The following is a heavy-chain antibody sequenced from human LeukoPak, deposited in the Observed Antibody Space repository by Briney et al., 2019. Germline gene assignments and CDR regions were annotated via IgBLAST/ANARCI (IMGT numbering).Heavy chain of an antibody. CDR3: AKSGVRVGATNWFDP. D-gene: IGHD1-26*01. V-gene: IGHV1-2*02. Sequence: ASVKVSCKASGYTFTGYYMHWVRQAPGQGLEWMGWINPNSGGTNYAQKFQGRVTMTRDTSISTAYMELSRLRSDDTAVYYCAKSGVRVGATNWFDPWGQGTLVTVSS. CDR2: INPNSGGT. CDR1: GYTFTGYY. J-gene: IGHJ5*02.